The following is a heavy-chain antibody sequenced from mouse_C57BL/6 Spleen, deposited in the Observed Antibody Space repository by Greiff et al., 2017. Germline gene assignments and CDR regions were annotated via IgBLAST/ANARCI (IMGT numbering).Heavy chain of an antibody. V-gene: IGHV1-15*01. CDR2: IDPETGGT. Sequence: VQLQESGAELVRPGASVTLSCKASGYTFTDYEMHWVKQTPVHGLEWIGAIDPETGGTAYNQKFKGKAILTADKSSSTAYMELRSLTSEDSAVYYCTTVGRRYWGQGTTLTVAS. CDR1: GYTFTDYE. CDR3: TTVGRRY. D-gene: IGHD1-1*01. J-gene: IGHJ2*01.